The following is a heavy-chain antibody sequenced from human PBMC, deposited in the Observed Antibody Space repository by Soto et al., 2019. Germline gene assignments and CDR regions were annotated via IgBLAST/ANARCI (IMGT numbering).Heavy chain of an antibody. D-gene: IGHD6-19*01. V-gene: IGHV1-3*01. CDR3: ARGRGWYDY. Sequence: QVPLVQSGAEVKKPGASVKVSCKASGYIFNRYVMHWVRQAPGQRPEWMGWIDAGNGKTKYSEKFQGRVTITRDTSASTAYMELTTLRSDDTAVYYCARGRGWYDYWGQGTQVIVSS. CDR1: GYIFNRYV. J-gene: IGHJ4*02. CDR2: IDAGNGKT.